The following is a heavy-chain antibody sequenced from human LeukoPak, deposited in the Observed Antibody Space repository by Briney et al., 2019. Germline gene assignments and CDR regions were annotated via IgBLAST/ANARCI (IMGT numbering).Heavy chain of an antibody. V-gene: IGHV3-66*01. CDR2: IYSGGST. Sequence: GGSLRLSCAAPGFTVSSTYMTWIRQAPGKGLEWVSVIYSGGSTYYADSVKGRFTLSRDNSKNTLFLQMNSLRAEDTAVYYCAREPQGDSSGYDAFDIWGQGTMVTVSS. CDR1: GFTVSSTY. D-gene: IGHD3-22*01. J-gene: IGHJ3*02. CDR3: AREPQGDSSGYDAFDI.